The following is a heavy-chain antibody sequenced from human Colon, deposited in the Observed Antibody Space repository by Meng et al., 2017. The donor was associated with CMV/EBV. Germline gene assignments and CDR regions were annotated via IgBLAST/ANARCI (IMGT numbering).Heavy chain of an antibody. D-gene: IGHD3-3*01. CDR1: GGSFSSYY. CDR2: INHSGST. V-gene: IGHV4-34*01. J-gene: IGHJ4*02. CDR3: ARTDYYDFG. Sequence: QVQLQHWGAGLLQPSDTLSLTWSVCGGSFSSYYWSWIRQPPGKGLEWXGEINHSGSTNYNPSLKSRVTISVDTSKNQFSLKLSSVTAADTAVYYCARTDYYDFGWGQGTLVTVSS.